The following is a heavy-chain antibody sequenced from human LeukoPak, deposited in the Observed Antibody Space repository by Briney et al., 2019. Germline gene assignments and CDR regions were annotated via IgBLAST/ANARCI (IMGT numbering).Heavy chain of an antibody. Sequence: GRSLRLSCAASGFTFSSYGMHWVRQAPGKGLEWVAVIWYDGSNKYYADSVKGRFTISRDNSKNTLYLQMNSLRAEDTAVYYCARFDSSWSLIRNYYYYGMDVWGQGTTVTVS. CDR3: ARFDSSWSLIRNYYYYGMDV. J-gene: IGHJ6*02. D-gene: IGHD6-13*01. V-gene: IGHV3-33*01. CDR2: IWYDGSNK. CDR1: GFTFSSYG.